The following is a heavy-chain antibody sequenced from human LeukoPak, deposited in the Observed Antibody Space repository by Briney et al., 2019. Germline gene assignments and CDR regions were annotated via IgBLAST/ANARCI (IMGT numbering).Heavy chain of an antibody. CDR3: ARLSAQDYFDY. J-gene: IGHJ4*02. V-gene: IGHV3-7*03. CDR1: GFTFSSYW. CDR2: IKQDGSEK. Sequence: GGSLRLSCAASGFTFSSYWMSWVRQAPGKGLEWVANIKQDGSEKYYVDSVKGRFTISRDNAKNSLYLQMNSLRAEDTALYYCARLSAQDYFDYWGQGTLVTVSS.